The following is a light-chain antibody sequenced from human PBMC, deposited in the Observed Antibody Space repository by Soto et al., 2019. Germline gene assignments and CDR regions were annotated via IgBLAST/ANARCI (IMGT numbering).Light chain of an antibody. J-gene: IGKJ4*01. CDR1: QSIGGF. CDR2: AAS. CDR3: QQSYSTPLT. Sequence: DIQMTQSPSSLSVSVVDRVTITCLASQSIGGFLNWYQQKLGKAPKLLIYAASSLRSGVPSRFSGSGSGTDFTLTISSLQPEDFATYYCQQSYSTPLTFGGGTKVDIK. V-gene: IGKV1-39*01.